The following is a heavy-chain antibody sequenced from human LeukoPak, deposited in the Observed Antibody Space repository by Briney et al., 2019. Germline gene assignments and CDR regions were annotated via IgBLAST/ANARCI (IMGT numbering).Heavy chain of an antibody. D-gene: IGHD6-19*01. CDR2: IYYDSGVK. CDR3: ARDFGSSSAWYEFDY. J-gene: IGHJ4*02. CDR1: GYTFTGSY. Sequence: EASVKVSCKASGYTFTGSYIHWVRQAPGQGLEWMGWIYYDSGVKKYAQNFKGRVTMTRDKSNSTPSMEMRSLRSEDTAVYYCARDFGSSSAWYEFDYWGQGTLVTVSS. V-gene: IGHV1-2*02.